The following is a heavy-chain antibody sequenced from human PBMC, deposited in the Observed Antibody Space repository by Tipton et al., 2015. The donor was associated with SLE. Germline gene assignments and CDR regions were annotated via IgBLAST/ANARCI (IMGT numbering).Heavy chain of an antibody. CDR1: GDSISTPTNYY. CDR2: IYYRGST. Sequence: TLSLTCTVSGDSISTPTNYYWGWIRQPPGKGLEWIGSIYYRGSTYYNPSLKSRVTISVDTSKNQFSLKLSSVTAADTAVYYCDCIAVAGTYWGQGTLVTVSS. V-gene: IGHV4-39*01. CDR3: DCIAVAGTY. J-gene: IGHJ4*02. D-gene: IGHD6-19*01.